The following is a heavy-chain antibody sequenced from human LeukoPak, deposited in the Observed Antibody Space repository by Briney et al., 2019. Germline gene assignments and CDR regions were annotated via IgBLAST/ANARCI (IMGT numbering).Heavy chain of an antibody. V-gene: IGHV3-33*01. CDR3: ARVDEHYDSSGYYERDAFDI. D-gene: IGHD3-22*01. CDR1: GFSLSAYG. J-gene: IGHJ3*02. CDR2: IWYDGSNK. Sequence: PGGSLRLSCAASGFSLSAYGMPWVRQAPGKGLEWVAVIWYDGSNKYYADSVKGRFTISRDNSKNTLYLQMNSLRAEDTAVYYCARVDEHYDSSGYYERDAFDIWGQGTMVTVSS.